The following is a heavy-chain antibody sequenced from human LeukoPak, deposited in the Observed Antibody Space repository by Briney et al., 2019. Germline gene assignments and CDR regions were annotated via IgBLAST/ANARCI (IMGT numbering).Heavy chain of an antibody. D-gene: IGHD3-10*01. V-gene: IGHV3-7*01. CDR2: IKEDGSEK. J-gene: IGHJ4*02. CDR1: GFRFSSHW. CDR3: ARPGDGATLDY. Sequence: PGGSLRLSCAASGFRFSSHWMSWVRQAPGKGLEWVAKIKEDGSEKYYVDSVKGRFTISRDNAKNSLSLHMNSLRAEDTAVYYCARPGDGATLDYWGQGTLVTVSS.